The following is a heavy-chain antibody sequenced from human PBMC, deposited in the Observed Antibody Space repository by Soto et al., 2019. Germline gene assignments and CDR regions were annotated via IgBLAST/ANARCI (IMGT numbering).Heavy chain of an antibody. Sequence: SETLSLTCTVSGGSISSSSYYWGWIRQPPGKGLEWIGSIYYSGSTYYNPSLKSRVTISVDTSKNQFSLKLSSVTAADTAVYYCAAEFGYSSSWYVDHWFDPWGQGTLVTVSS. D-gene: IGHD6-13*01. CDR3: AAEFGYSSSWYVDHWFDP. CDR1: GGSISSSSYY. CDR2: IYYSGST. V-gene: IGHV4-39*01. J-gene: IGHJ5*02.